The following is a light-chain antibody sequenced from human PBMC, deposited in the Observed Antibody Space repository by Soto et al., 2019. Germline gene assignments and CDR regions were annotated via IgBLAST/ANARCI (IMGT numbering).Light chain of an antibody. Sequence: DIQMTQSPSSLSASVGDRVTITCRASQRISSYLNWYQQKPGKAPNLLIYKASNLESGVPSRFSGSGSGTDFTLTISSLQPDDFATYYCQLYNGTFGQGTKVDIK. CDR2: KAS. J-gene: IGKJ1*01. V-gene: IGKV1-5*03. CDR1: QRISSY. CDR3: QLYNGT.